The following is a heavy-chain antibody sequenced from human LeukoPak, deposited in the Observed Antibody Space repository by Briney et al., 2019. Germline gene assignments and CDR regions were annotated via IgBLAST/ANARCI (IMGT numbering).Heavy chain of an antibody. CDR2: IYYSGST. CDR1: GGSISSSSYY. CDR3: AKLNRIVGAFGAFDI. Sequence: SETLSLTCTVSGGSISSSSYYWGWIRQPPGKGLEWIGSIYYSGSTYYNPSLKSRVTISVDTSKNQFSLKPSSVTAADTAVYYCAKLNRIVGAFGAFDIWGQGTMVTVSS. J-gene: IGHJ3*02. V-gene: IGHV4-39*01. D-gene: IGHD1-26*01.